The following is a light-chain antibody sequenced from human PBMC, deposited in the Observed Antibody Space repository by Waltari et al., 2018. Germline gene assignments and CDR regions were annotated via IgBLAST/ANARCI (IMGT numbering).Light chain of an antibody. V-gene: IGLV2-14*01. CDR1: DSDVGASNF. CDR2: EVS. Sequence: QSALTQPASVPGSPGQSITISCTGTDSDVGASNFVSWYRQHPGKAPHLIIYEVSERPPGISDRCSGSKSDNTASRTISGLQADDEAVYYCSSYTTSNAPGVFGTGTKVTVL. J-gene: IGLJ1*01. CDR3: SSYTTSNAPGV.